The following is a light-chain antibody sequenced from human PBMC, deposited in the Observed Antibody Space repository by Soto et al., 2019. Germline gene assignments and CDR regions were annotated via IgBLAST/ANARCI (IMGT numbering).Light chain of an antibody. J-gene: IGLJ1*01. CDR3: NSYTSSNPLGV. Sequence: QPVLTQPASVSGSPGQSITISCTGTSSDIGGYEYVSWYQQQPGKAPKRIIYDVSDRPSGVSNRFSGSKSGNTASLAISGLQAEDEADYYCNSYTSSNPLGVFGTGTKVTVL. CDR2: DVS. V-gene: IGLV2-14*03. CDR1: SSDIGGYEY.